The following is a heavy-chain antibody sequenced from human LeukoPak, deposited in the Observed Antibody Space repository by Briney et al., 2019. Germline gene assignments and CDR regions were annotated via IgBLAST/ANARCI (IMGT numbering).Heavy chain of an antibody. J-gene: IGHJ5*02. Sequence: ASAKVSCKASGYTFTSYAMHWVRQAPGQRLEWMGWINAGNGNTKYSQKFQGRVTITRDTSASTAYMELSSLRSEDTAVYYCARSMVRGVITRPYWFDPWGQGTLVTVSS. CDR3: ARSMVRGVITRPYWFDP. CDR2: INAGNGNT. CDR1: GYTFTSYA. D-gene: IGHD3-10*01. V-gene: IGHV1-3*01.